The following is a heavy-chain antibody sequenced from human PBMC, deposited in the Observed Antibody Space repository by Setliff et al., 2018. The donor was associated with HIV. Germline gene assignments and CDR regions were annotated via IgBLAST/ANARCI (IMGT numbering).Heavy chain of an antibody. Sequence: SETLSLTCAVSGGSFSSGSYSWSWIRQPPGKGLEWIGYIYHSGSTYSNPSLKSRVTISVDESKNQFSLKLSSVTAADTAVYYCASRVYYYDSSGYLREEGFDPWGQGTLVTVSS. CDR1: GGSFSSGSYS. J-gene: IGHJ5*02. CDR3: ASRVYYYDSSGYLREEGFDP. CDR2: IYHSGST. D-gene: IGHD3-22*01. V-gene: IGHV4-30-2*01.